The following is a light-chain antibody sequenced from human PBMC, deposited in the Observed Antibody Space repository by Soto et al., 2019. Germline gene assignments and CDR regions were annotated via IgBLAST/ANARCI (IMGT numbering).Light chain of an antibody. Sequence: QSALTQPPSASGSPGQSVTISCSGTSRDVGYSNYVSWYQQHPGKAPKLMIYVVTKRPSGVPDRFSGSKSGNTASLTISGLQDEDEADYYCSSFAATHTYIFGTGTKVTVL. J-gene: IGLJ1*01. CDR1: SRDVGYSNY. CDR2: VVT. V-gene: IGLV2-11*01. CDR3: SSFAATHTYI.